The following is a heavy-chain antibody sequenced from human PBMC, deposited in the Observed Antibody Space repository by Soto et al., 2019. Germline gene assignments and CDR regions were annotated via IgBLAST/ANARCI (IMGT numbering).Heavy chain of an antibody. CDR1: GYTSPIYD. V-gene: IGHV1-8*01. CDR3: ANYRTISPEGFYI. CDR2: MNPKKGNR. J-gene: IGHJ3*02. Sequence: QVPLVQSGAEVRRPGASVKVSCQASGYTSPIYDIEWVRQATGQRLEWMGWMNPKKGNRYPAPKFQGRLTMTWNTSTTTAYMELTSSRSEETAVYYCANYRTISPEGFYIWGQGTLVTVS. D-gene: IGHD3-10*01.